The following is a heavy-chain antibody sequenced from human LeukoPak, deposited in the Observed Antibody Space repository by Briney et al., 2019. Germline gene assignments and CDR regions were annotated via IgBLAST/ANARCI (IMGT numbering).Heavy chain of an antibody. J-gene: IGHJ4*02. CDR2: ISSSSSYI. Sequence: SGGSLRLSCAASGFTFSDYYMSWIRQAPGKGLEWVSYISSSSSYINYADSVKGRFTISRDNAKNSLYLQMNSLRVEDTAVYYCARGPQGDYGGHFDYWGQGTLVTVSS. CDR3: ARGPQGDYGGHFDY. D-gene: IGHD4-23*01. CDR1: GFTFSDYY. V-gene: IGHV3-11*06.